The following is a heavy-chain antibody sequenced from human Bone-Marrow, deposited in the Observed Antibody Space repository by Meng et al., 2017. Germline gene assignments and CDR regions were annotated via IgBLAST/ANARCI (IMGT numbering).Heavy chain of an antibody. Sequence: QVELVQYGAEVKKPGASVKVSCKASGYTFTGYYMYWVRQAPGQGLEWMGRINPNSGGTNYAQKFQGRVTMTRDTSISTAYMELSRLRSDDTAVYYCARDPDVDTARGDYWGQGTLVTVSS. CDR1: GYTFTGYY. V-gene: IGHV1-2*06. J-gene: IGHJ4*02. CDR3: ARDPDVDTARGDY. D-gene: IGHD5-18*01. CDR2: INPNSGGT.